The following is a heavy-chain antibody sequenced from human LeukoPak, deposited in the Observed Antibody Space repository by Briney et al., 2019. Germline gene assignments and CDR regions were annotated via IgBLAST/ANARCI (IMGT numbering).Heavy chain of an antibody. Sequence: PSETLSLTCTVSGGSIRSSSYYWGWIRQPPGKGLEWIGSIYYSGSTYYNPSLKSRVTISVDTSKNQFSLKLSSVTAADTAVYYCARHAVYYGSGSEYYFDYWGQGTLVTVSS. J-gene: IGHJ4*02. D-gene: IGHD3-10*01. CDR2: IYYSGST. V-gene: IGHV4-39*01. CDR1: GGSIRSSSYY. CDR3: ARHAVYYGSGSEYYFDY.